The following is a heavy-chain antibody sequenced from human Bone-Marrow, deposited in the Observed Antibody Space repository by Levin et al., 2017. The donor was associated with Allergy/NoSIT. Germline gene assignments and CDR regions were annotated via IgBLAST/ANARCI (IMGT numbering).Heavy chain of an antibody. CDR2: IYSGGST. J-gene: IGHJ6*02. Sequence: GGSLRLSCAASGFTVSSNYMSWVRQAPGKGLEWVSVIYSGGSTYYADSVKGRFTISRDNSKNTLYLQMNSLRAEDTAVYYCATGSLHSSGWNNRKNYYYYGMDVWGQGTTVTVSS. CDR3: ATGSLHSSGWNNRKNYYYYGMDV. V-gene: IGHV3-53*01. D-gene: IGHD6-19*01. CDR1: GFTVSSNY.